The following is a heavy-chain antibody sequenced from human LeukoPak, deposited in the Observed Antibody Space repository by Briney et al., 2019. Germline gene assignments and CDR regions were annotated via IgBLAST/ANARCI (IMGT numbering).Heavy chain of an antibody. J-gene: IGHJ5*02. D-gene: IGHD3-3*01. CDR2: MNPNGGNT. Sequence: ASVKVSCKASGYTFTSYDINWVRQATGQGLEWMGWMNPNGGNTGYAQKFQGRVTMTRNTSISTAYMELSSLRSEDTAVYYCARETYDFWSGYGNSWFDPWGQGTLVTVSS. V-gene: IGHV1-8*01. CDR1: GYTFTSYD. CDR3: ARETYDFWSGYGNSWFDP.